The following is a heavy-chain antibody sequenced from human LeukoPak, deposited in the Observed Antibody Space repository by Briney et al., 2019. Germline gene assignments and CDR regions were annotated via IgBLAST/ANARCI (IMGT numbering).Heavy chain of an antibody. J-gene: IGHJ4*02. Sequence: SETLSLTCTVSGGSISSYYWSWIRQPPGKGLEWIGYIYYSGSTNYNPSLKSRVTISVDTSKNQFSLKLSSVTAADTAVYYCARAGPKQWLVADYWGQGTLVTVSS. V-gene: IGHV4-59*12. D-gene: IGHD6-19*01. CDR3: ARAGPKQWLVADY. CDR1: GGSISSYY. CDR2: IYYSGST.